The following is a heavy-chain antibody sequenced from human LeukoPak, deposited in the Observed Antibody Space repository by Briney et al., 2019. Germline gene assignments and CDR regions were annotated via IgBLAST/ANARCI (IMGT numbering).Heavy chain of an antibody. Sequence: SVKVSCKASGYTFTGYFLHWVRQDPGQGLEWMGWINPNNGGTRYAQRFQGRVTMTRDTSINTTYMVPSRLRSDDTAVYYCARDFGGTYPLFDYWGQGTLVTVSS. CDR1: GYTFTGYF. D-gene: IGHD1-26*01. J-gene: IGHJ4*02. CDR2: INPNNGGT. CDR3: ARDFGGTYPLFDY. V-gene: IGHV1-2*02.